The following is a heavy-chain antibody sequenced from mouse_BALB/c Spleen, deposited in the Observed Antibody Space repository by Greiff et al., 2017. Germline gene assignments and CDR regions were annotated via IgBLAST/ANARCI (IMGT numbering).Heavy chain of an antibody. J-gene: IGHJ3*01. V-gene: IGHV1-63*02. CDR1: GYTFTNYW. D-gene: IGHD1-1*01. CDR3: ARRTTVVARETWFAY. CDR2: IYPGGGYT. Sequence: VQGVESGAELVRPGTSVKISCKASGYTFTNYWLGWVKQRPGHGLEWIGDIYPGGGYTNYNEKFKGKATLTADTSSSTAYMQLSSLTSEDSAVYFCARRTTVVARETWFAYWGQGTLVTVSA.